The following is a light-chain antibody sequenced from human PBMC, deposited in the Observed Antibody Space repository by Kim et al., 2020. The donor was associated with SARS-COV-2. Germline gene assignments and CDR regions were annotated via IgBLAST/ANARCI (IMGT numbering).Light chain of an antibody. V-gene: IGLV2-14*03. J-gene: IGLJ3*02. CDR1: SGDVGGHNC. CDR2: AAS. CDR3: SSDTGTASFGV. Sequence: QSVLTQPASVSGSPGESITISCSAPSGDVGGHNCVSWYQQHPGKAPKLIIYAASQRPSGVSNRFSGSKSDNTASLTISGLQPEDEADYYCSSDTGTASFGVFGGGTKVTVL.